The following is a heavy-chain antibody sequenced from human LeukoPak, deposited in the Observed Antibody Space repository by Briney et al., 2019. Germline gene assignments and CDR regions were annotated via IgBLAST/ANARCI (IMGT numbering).Heavy chain of an antibody. CDR3: AKGPWGIVVVPGYYFDY. CDR2: ISGSGGST. CDR1: GFTFSSYA. Sequence: PGGSLRLSCAASGFTFSSYAMSWVRQAPGKGLEWVSAISGSGGSTYYADSVKGRFTISRDNSKNTLYLQMNSLRAEDTAVYYCAKGPWGIVVVPGYYFDYWGQGTLVTVSS. V-gene: IGHV3-23*01. D-gene: IGHD2-2*01. J-gene: IGHJ4*02.